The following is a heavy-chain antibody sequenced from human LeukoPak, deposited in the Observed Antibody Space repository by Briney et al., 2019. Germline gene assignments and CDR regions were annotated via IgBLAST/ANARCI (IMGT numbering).Heavy chain of an antibody. CDR1: GGSISSGSYY. CDR2: IYTSGST. CDR3: AREGDSSGYPIFDY. Sequence: SETLSLTCTVSGGSISSGSYYWSWIRQPAGKGLEWIGRIYTSGSTNYNPSLKSRVTISVDTSKNQFPLKLSSVTAADTAVYYCAREGDSSGYPIFDYWGQGTLVTVSS. J-gene: IGHJ4*02. V-gene: IGHV4-61*02. D-gene: IGHD3-22*01.